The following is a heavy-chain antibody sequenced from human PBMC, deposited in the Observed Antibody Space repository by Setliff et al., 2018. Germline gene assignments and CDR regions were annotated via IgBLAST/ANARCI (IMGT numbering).Heavy chain of an antibody. V-gene: IGHV3-33*01. D-gene: IGHD2-21*02. CDR3: ARNWVTAQHYYYGMDV. CDR1: GFTFSSYG. CDR2: IWNDGSSK. Sequence: PGGSLRLSCAASGFTFSSYGMHWVRQAPGKGLEWVAVIWNDGSSKFYGDSVKGRFTISRDNSKNTLYLQMDSLRAEDTAVYYCARNWVTAQHYYYGMDVWGQGTTVTVSS. J-gene: IGHJ6*02.